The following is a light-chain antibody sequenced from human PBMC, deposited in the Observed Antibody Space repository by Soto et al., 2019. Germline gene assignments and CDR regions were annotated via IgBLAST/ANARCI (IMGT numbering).Light chain of an antibody. CDR2: AAS. CDR3: QQSYSTPQT. Sequence: DIEMAPSPSSVSASVGARVTITCRASQSISSYLNWYQQKPGKAPKLLIYAASSLESGVPSRFSGSGSGTDFTLTIGSLQPEDFATDYCQQSYSTPQTFGQGTKVDIK. V-gene: IGKV1-39*01. CDR1: QSISSY. J-gene: IGKJ1*01.